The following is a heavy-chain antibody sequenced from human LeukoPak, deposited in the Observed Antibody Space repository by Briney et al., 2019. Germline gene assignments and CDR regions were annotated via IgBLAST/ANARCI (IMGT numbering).Heavy chain of an antibody. CDR3: ARGGSGSYYPY. V-gene: IGHV4-39*07. J-gene: IGHJ4*02. CDR2: IYYSGST. CDR1: GCSISSSSYY. D-gene: IGHD3-10*01. Sequence: SETLSLTCTVSGCSISSSSYYWGWIRQPPGKGLEWIGSIYYSGSTYYNPSLKSRVTISVDTSKNQFSLKLSSVTAADTAVYYCARGGSGSYYPYWGQGTLVTVSS.